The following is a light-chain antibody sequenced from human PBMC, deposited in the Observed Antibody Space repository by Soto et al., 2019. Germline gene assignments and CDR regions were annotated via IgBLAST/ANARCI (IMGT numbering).Light chain of an antibody. CDR3: QQYNSFSGT. CDR2: DAS. J-gene: IGKJ1*01. Sequence: DIQMTQSPSTLSASAGDRVTITCRASQSITTSLAWHQQKPGKAPQLLIYDASSLESGGPSRFSGSGSGTEFTLTISSLQPDDFATYYCQQYNSFSGTFGQGTKVDIK. CDR1: QSITTS. V-gene: IGKV1-5*01.